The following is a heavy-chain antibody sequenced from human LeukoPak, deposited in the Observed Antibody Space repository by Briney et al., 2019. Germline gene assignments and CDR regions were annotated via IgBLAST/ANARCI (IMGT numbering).Heavy chain of an antibody. Sequence: PSETLSLTCTVSGGSLSGFYWSWIRQPPGKGLEWIGYVYYSGSTTYNPSLKSRVTISVDTSRNQFSLILGSVTAADTAVYYCARHYGPWGQGTLVAVSS. CDR1: GGSLSGFY. CDR3: ARHYGP. CDR2: VYYSGST. J-gene: IGHJ5*02. V-gene: IGHV4-59*01. D-gene: IGHD3-16*01.